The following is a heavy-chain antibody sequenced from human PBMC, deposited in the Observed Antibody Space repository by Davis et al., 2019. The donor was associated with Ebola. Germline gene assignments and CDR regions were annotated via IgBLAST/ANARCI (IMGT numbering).Heavy chain of an antibody. J-gene: IGHJ4*02. CDR3: SSTHSSSVDY. CDR2: IRSKASSYAT. CDR1: GFTFSGSA. Sequence: GESLKISCAASGFTFSGSAMPWVRQASGQGLEWVGRIRSKASSYATAYTASVKGRFTISRDDSKNTAYLQMNSLKTEDTAVYYCSSTHSSSVDYWGQGTLVTVSS. V-gene: IGHV3-73*01. D-gene: IGHD6-13*01.